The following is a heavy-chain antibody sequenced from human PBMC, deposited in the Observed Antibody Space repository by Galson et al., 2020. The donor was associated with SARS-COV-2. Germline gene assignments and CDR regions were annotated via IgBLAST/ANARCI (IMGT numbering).Heavy chain of an antibody. V-gene: IGHV3-74*01. CDR1: GFTFSSYW. CDR3: ARGDIGNDYFDY. CDR2: IYSEGSST. D-gene: IGHD3-10*01. Sequence: ALHGESLKISCAASGFTFSSYWMHWVRQAPGKGLVWVSRIYSEGSSTIYADSVKGRFTISGDNAKNTLYLQMNSLRAEDTAVYYCARGDIGNDYFDYWGQGTLVTVSS. J-gene: IGHJ4*02.